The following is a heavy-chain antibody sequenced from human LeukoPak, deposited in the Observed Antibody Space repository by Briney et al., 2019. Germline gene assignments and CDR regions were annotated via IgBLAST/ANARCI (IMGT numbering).Heavy chain of an antibody. CDR2: IYHRGTT. V-gene: IGHV4-4*02. J-gene: IGHJ5*02. D-gene: IGHD5-12*01. CDR1: GGSISGTNW. CDR3: ARFQGGYTAYDQFAAEP. Sequence: SGTLSLTCAVSGGSISGTNWWSWVRQPPGKGLEWLGDIYHRGTTNYNPSLKSRVTISVDKSKNQFSLKLSSVTAADTAVCYCARFQGGYTAYDQFAAEPWGQGTLVTVSS.